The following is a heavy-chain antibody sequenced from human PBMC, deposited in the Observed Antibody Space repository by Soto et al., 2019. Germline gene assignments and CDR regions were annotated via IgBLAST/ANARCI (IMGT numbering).Heavy chain of an antibody. CDR3: ARHGSYSIDY. CDR1: GGSISSGDYY. V-gene: IGHV4-30-4*01. D-gene: IGHD2-15*01. J-gene: IGHJ4*01. CDR2: IYYSGST. Sequence: SETLSLTCTVSGGSISSGDYYWSWIRQPPGKGLEWIGYIYYSGSTTYNPSLSSRVTMSVDRSKNQFSLKLISVTAADTAVYYCARHGSYSIDYWGHGTLVTVSS.